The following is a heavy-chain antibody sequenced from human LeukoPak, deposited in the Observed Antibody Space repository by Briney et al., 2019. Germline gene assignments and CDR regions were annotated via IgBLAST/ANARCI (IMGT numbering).Heavy chain of an antibody. V-gene: IGHV4-31*03. J-gene: IGHJ3*02. D-gene: IGHD3-22*01. Sequence: SQTLSLTCTVSGGCISSGDYYWNWIRQHPGKGLEWIGYIYYSGSTYYNPSLKSRVTISVDTSKNQFSLKLSSVTAADTAVYYCARDLLYYDTSAYYPPGAFDIWGQGTMVTVSS. CDR2: IYYSGST. CDR3: ARDLLYYDTSAYYPPGAFDI. CDR1: GGCISSGDYY.